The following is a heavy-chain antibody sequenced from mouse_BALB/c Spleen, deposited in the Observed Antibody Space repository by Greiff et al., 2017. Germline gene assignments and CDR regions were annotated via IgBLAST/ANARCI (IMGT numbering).Heavy chain of an antibody. Sequence: VQLQQSGPELVKPGASVKMSCKASGYTFTSYVMHWVKQKPGQGLEWIGYINPYNDGTKYNEKFKGKATLTSDKSSSTAYMELSSLTSEDSAVYYCAREGNYYGSSSYWYFDVWGAGTTVTVSS. V-gene: IGHV1-14*01. CDR3: AREGNYYGSSSYWYFDV. D-gene: IGHD1-1*01. CDR1: GYTFTSYV. J-gene: IGHJ1*01. CDR2: INPYNDGT.